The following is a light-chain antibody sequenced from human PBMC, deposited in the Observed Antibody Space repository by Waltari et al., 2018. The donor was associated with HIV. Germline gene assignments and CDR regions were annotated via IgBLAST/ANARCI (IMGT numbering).Light chain of an antibody. Sequence: QSALPQPASVSGSPGQSITISCTGTTSTVGSDDLVPSYQQHPGEAPKRVMYGVSRRPSGVSKRCSGSKSGNTASLTISGVQAEDEADYYCCSCPRSGIRYVFGTGTKVTVL. CDR1: TSTVGSDDL. J-gene: IGLJ1*01. CDR3: CSCPRSGIRYV. CDR2: GVS. V-gene: IGLV2-23*02.